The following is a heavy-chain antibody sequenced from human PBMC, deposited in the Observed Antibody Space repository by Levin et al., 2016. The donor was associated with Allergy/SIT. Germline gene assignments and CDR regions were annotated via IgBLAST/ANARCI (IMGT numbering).Heavy chain of an antibody. CDR3: ARHRIAAYFDY. CDR1: GGSISSYD. V-gene: IGHV4-59*08. J-gene: IGHJ4*02. CDR2: IYYSGST. D-gene: IGHD6-13*01. Sequence: GSLRLSCTVSGGSISSYDWSWIRQPPGKGLEWIGYIYYSGSTNYNPSLKSRVTISVDTSKNQLSLKLSSVTAADTAVYYCARHRIAAYFDYWGQGTLVTVSS.